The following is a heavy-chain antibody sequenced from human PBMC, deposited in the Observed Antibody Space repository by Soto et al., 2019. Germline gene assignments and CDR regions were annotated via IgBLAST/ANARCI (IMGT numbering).Heavy chain of an antibody. Sequence: TLSLTCAVYGGSFSGYYWSWIRQPPGKGLEWIGEINHSGSTNYNPSLKSRVTISVDTSKNQFSLKLSSVTAADTAVYYCARGTPTGYYFDYWGQGTLVTVSS. CDR3: ARGTPTGYYFDY. V-gene: IGHV4-34*01. CDR1: GGSFSGYY. J-gene: IGHJ4*02. CDR2: INHSGST. D-gene: IGHD4-17*01.